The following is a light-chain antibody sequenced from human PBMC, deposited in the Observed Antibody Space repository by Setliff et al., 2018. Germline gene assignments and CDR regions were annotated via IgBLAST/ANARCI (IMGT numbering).Light chain of an antibody. Sequence: QSALTQPASVSGSPGQSITISCTGTSSDVGDYKCVSWYQQLPGKAPKLIIFEVSNRPSGIPNRFSGSKSGNTASLSISGLQAEDEADYYCSSYTSLSTRVVGTGTKATVL. V-gene: IGLV2-14*01. CDR1: SSDVGDYKC. CDR2: EVS. CDR3: SSYTSLSTRV. J-gene: IGLJ1*01.